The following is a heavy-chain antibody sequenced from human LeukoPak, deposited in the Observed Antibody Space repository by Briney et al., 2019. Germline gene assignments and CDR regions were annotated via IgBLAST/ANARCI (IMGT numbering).Heavy chain of an antibody. CDR3: ARDRGDSNEFDY. CDR1: GGSISSGGYS. J-gene: IGHJ4*02. D-gene: IGHD2-21*01. Sequence: SQTLSLTCAVSGGSISSGGYSGSWIRQPPGKGLEWIGYIYHSGSTYYNPSLKSRVTISVDRSKNQFSLKLSSVTAADTAVYYCARDRGDSNEFDYWGQGTLVTVSS. V-gene: IGHV4-30-2*01. CDR2: IYHSGST.